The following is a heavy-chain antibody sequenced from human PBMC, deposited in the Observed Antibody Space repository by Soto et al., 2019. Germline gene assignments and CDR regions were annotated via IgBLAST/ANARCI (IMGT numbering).Heavy chain of an antibody. CDR2: IYYSGST. V-gene: IGHV4-31*03. J-gene: IGHJ3*02. CDR1: GGSISSGGYY. D-gene: IGHD4-17*01. Sequence: SETLSLTCTVSGGSISSGGYYWSWIRQHPGKGLEWIGYIYYSGSTYYNPSLKSRVTISVDTSKNQFSLKLSSVTAADTAVYYCARDSPPPYGDYPPAFDIWGQGTMVTVSS. CDR3: ARDSPPPYGDYPPAFDI.